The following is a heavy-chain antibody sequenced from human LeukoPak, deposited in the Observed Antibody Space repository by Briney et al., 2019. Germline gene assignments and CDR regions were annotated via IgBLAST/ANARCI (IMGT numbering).Heavy chain of an antibody. CDR1: GYTFTSYY. D-gene: IGHD2-2*01. Sequence: ASVKASCKASGYTFTSYYMHWVRQAPGQGLEWMGIINPSGGSTSYAQKFQGRVTMTRDTSTSTVYVELSSLRSEDTAVYYCARDRRYCSSTSCHRSYYGMDVWGQGTTVTVSS. CDR2: INPSGGST. CDR3: ARDRRYCSSTSCHRSYYGMDV. V-gene: IGHV1-46*01. J-gene: IGHJ6*02.